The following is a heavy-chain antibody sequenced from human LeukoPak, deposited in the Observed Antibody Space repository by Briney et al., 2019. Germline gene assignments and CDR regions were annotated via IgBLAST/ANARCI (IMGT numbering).Heavy chain of an antibody. D-gene: IGHD6-13*01. J-gene: IGHJ4*02. CDR2: IYYSGST. CDR1: GGSISSYY. CDR3: ARGRGAAAGSTLDY. Sequence: SETLSLTCTVSGGSISSYYWSWIRQPPGKGLEWIGYIYYSGSTNYNPSLKSRVTISVDTSKNQFSLKLSSVTAADTAVYYCARGRGAAAGSTLDYWGQGTLVTVSS. V-gene: IGHV4-59*12.